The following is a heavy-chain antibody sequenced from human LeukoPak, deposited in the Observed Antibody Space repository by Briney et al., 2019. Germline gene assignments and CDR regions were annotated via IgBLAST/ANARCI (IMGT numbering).Heavy chain of an antibody. V-gene: IGHV3-64D*06. D-gene: IGHD5-18*01. Sequence: GGSLRLSCSASGFTFSSYGMHWVRQAPGKGLEYVSGISSNGGSTYYADSVKGRFTISRDNSKNTLYLQMTSLRPEDTAVYYCVKSRGGMVTGLYYFDYWGQGTLVTVSS. J-gene: IGHJ4*02. CDR1: GFTFSSYG. CDR3: VKSRGGMVTGLYYFDY. CDR2: ISSNGGST.